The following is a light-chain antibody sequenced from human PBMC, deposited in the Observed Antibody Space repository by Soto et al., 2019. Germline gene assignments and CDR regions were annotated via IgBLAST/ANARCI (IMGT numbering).Light chain of an antibody. CDR3: QQCAGWSWT. V-gene: IGKV3-11*01. CDR1: QSFAIW. CDR2: NSS. J-gene: IGKJ1*01. Sequence: EIVLTQSPATLSFSAGERATITCRASQSFAIWLAWYQQKSGKAPRFLIYNSSNWERGVPSRFSGSGSGTDFTLTISSLQPDDFAAYYCQQCAGWSWTFGQGTTVEIK.